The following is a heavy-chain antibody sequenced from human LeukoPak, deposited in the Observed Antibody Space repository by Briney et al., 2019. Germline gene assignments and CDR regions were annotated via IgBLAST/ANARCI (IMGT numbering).Heavy chain of an antibody. Sequence: ASVKVSCKASGYTFTSYDINWVRRATGQGLEWMGWMNPNSGNTGYAQKFQGRVTITADESTSTAYMELSSLRSEDTAVYYCARALEGYSGYDSKVLRWFDPWGQGTLVTVSS. CDR3: ARALEGYSGYDSKVLRWFDP. J-gene: IGHJ5*02. CDR2: MNPNSGNT. D-gene: IGHD5-12*01. CDR1: GYTFTSYD. V-gene: IGHV1-8*03.